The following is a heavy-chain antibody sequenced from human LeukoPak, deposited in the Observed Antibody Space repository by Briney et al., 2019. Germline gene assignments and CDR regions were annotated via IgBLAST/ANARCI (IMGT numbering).Heavy chain of an antibody. CDR3: TTGGTSYPLLDY. CDR2: INQNGGEK. V-gene: IGHV3-7*01. J-gene: IGHJ4*02. Sequence: GGSLRLSCAASGFINYWMSWVRQAPGKGLEWVANINQNGGEKYYVDSVKGRFTISRDTAKNSLYLQMNTLRAEDTAVYYCTTGGTSYPLLDYWGQGTLVTVSS. CDR1: GFINYW. D-gene: IGHD2-2*01.